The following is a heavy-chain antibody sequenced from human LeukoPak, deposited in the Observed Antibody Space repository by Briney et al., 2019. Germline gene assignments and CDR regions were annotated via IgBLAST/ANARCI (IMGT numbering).Heavy chain of an antibody. D-gene: IGHD3-3*01. V-gene: IGHV4-34*01. CDR2: INHSGST. CDR3: AGFWSGYPNYYYYKDV. CDR1: GGSFSGYY. Sequence: SETLSLTCAVYGGSFSGYYWSWIRQPPGKGLEWIGEINHSGSTNYNPSLKSRVTISVDTSKNQFSLKLSSVTAADTAVYYCAGFWSGYPNYYYYKDVWGKGTTVTVSS. J-gene: IGHJ6*03.